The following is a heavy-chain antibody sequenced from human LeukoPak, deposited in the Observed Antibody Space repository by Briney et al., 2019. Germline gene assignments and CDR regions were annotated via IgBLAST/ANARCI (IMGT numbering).Heavy chain of an antibody. CDR1: GGSISSSSYY. D-gene: IGHD6-19*01. V-gene: IGHV4-39*07. CDR3: ARVRGIAVAGTGRYYYMDI. CDR2: IYYSGST. Sequence: PSETLSLTCTVSGGSISSSSYYWGWIRQPPGKGLEWIGSIYYSGSTYYNPSLKSRVTISVDTSKNQFSLKLSSVTAADTAVYYCARVRGIAVAGTGRYYYMDIWGKGTTVTVSS. J-gene: IGHJ6*03.